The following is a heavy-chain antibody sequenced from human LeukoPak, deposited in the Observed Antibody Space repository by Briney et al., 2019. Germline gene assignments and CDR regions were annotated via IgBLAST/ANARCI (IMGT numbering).Heavy chain of an antibody. D-gene: IGHD3-22*01. Sequence: PGGSPRLSCAASGFTFSSYAMNWVRQSPERGLEWVSAISGTGGSTSYGDSLKGRFTISRDNSKNTLYLQMSSLTAEDTGVYYCAKECGRDYDDRAFDLWGQGTMVTVSS. CDR2: ISGTGGST. J-gene: IGHJ3*01. V-gene: IGHV3-23*01. CDR1: GFTFSSYA. CDR3: AKECGRDYDDRAFDL.